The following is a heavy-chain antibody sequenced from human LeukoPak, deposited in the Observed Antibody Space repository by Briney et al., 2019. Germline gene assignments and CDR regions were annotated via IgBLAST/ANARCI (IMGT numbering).Heavy chain of an antibody. V-gene: IGHV3-23*01. CDR3: AKGRVGMDV. CDR1: GFTFSNYA. CDR2: ISGSGGST. J-gene: IGHJ6*02. Sequence: GGSLRLSCAASGFTFSNYAMSWVRQAPGKGLEWVSGISGSGGSTYYADSVKGRFTISRENSKSTLYLQMNSLRAEDTAVYYCAKGRVGMDVWGQGTTVTVSS.